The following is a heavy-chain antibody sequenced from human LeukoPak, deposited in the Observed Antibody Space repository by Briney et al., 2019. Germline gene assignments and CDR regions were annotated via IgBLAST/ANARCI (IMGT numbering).Heavy chain of an antibody. CDR2: IWYDGNNK. V-gene: IGHV3-30*02. CDR1: GFTFSNYG. Sequence: PGGSLRLSCAASGFTFSNYGMHWVRQAPGKGLEWMTTIWYDGNNKYYADSVKGRFSISRDNSKNTLYLQMNSLRAEDTAVYYCARDKSNYGDYWGQGTLVTVSS. D-gene: IGHD1-7*01. J-gene: IGHJ4*02. CDR3: ARDKSNYGDY.